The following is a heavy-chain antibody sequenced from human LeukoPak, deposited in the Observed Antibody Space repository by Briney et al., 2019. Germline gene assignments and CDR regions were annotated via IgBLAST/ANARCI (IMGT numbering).Heavy chain of an antibody. CDR2: ISAYNGNT. V-gene: IGHV1-18*01. J-gene: IGHJ5*02. D-gene: IGHD6-6*01. CDR3: ARGDMGSSSSWFDP. Sequence: ASVRVSCKASGYTFTSYGISWVRQAPGQGLEWMGWISAYNGNTNYAQKLQGRVTMTTDTSTSTAYMELRSLRSEDTAVYYCARGDMGSSSSWFDPWGQGTLVTVSS. CDR1: GYTFTSYG.